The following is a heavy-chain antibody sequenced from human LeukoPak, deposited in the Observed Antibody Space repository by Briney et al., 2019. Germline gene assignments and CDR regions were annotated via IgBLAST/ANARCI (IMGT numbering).Heavy chain of an antibody. J-gene: IGHJ4*02. Sequence: ASVKVSCKASGGTFSSYAISWVRQAPGQGLEWMGGIIPIFGTANYAQKFQGRVTITADESTSTAYMELSSLRSEDTAVYYCARVGTNSGSYYEWGQGTLVTVSS. CDR3: ARVGTNSGSYYE. CDR2: IIPIFGTA. D-gene: IGHD1-26*01. V-gene: IGHV1-69*13. CDR1: GGTFSSYA.